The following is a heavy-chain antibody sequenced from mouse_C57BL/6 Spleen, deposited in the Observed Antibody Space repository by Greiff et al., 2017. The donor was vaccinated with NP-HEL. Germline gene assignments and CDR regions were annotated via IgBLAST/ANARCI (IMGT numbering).Heavy chain of an antibody. CDR3: ARKDYGKTNYAMDY. J-gene: IGHJ4*01. Sequence: VQLQESGAELVRPGASVKLSCKASGYTFTDYYINWVKQRPGQGLEWIARIYPGSGNTSYNEKFKGKAKLTAEKSSSTAYMQLSSLTSEDSAVYFCARKDYGKTNYAMDYWGQGTSVTVSS. CDR1: GYTFTDYY. V-gene: IGHV1-76*01. CDR2: IYPGSGNT. D-gene: IGHD2-1*01.